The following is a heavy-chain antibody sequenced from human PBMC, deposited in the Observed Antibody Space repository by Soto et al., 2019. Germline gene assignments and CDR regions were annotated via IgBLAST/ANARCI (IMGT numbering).Heavy chain of an antibody. J-gene: IGHJ4*02. CDR1: GYGFTTYG. V-gene: IGHV1-18*01. D-gene: IGHD1-1*01. CDR3: ARGRYVDY. Sequence: QVHLVQSGAEVKKPGASVKVSCKGSGYGFTTYGITWVRQAPGQGLEWMAWISTHNGNTNYAQKLQGRVTVTRETSTSTAYMERRSLRYDDTAVYYGARGRYVDYWGQGALVTVSS. CDR2: ISTHNGNT.